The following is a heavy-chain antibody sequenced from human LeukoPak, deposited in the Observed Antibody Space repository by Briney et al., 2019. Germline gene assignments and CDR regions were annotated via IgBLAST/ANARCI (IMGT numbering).Heavy chain of an antibody. J-gene: IGHJ2*01. CDR1: GFTFSSYA. D-gene: IGHD3-22*01. CDR3: AKAPTYYYDNIYWYFDL. V-gene: IGHV3-23*01. Sequence: PGGSLRLSCAASGFTFSSYAMSWVRQAPGKGLEWVSAISGSGGSTYYADSVKGRFTISRDSSKNTLYLQMNSLRAENTAVYYCAKAPTYYYDNIYWYFDLWGRGTLVTVSS. CDR2: ISGSGGST.